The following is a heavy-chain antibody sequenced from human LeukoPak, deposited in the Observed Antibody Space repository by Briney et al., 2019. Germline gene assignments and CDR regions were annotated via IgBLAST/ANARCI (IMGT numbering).Heavy chain of an antibody. CDR3: AREGKDGMGYFDY. CDR2: IIPIFGTA. J-gene: IGHJ4*02. Sequence: SVTVSYKASGGTFSSYAISWVRQAPGQGLEWMGGIIPIFGTANYAQKFQGRVTITADESTSTAYMELSSLRSEDTAVYYCAREGKDGMGYFDYWGQGTLVTVSS. CDR1: GGTFSSYA. D-gene: IGHD1-26*01. V-gene: IGHV1-69*13.